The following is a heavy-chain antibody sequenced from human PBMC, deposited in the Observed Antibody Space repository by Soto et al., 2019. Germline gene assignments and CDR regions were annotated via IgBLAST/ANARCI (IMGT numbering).Heavy chain of an antibody. Sequence: ASVKVSCKVSGYTLTELSMHWVRQAPGKGLEWMGGFDPEDGETIYAQKFQGRVTMTEDTSTDTAYMELSSLRSEDTAVYYCATDSLLGYSSGWPKYDYWGQGTLVTVYS. V-gene: IGHV1-24*01. CDR2: FDPEDGET. CDR1: GYTLTELS. D-gene: IGHD6-19*01. CDR3: ATDSLLGYSSGWPKYDY. J-gene: IGHJ4*02.